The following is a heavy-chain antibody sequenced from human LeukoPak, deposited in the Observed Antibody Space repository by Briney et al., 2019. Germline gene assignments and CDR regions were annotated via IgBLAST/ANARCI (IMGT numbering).Heavy chain of an antibody. D-gene: IGHD3-22*01. V-gene: IGHV1-2*06. CDR1: GYIFTDYY. J-gene: IGHJ4*02. CDR2: INPNNGGT. Sequence: GASVKVSCKASGYIFTDYYMHWVRQAPGQGLEWMGRINPNNGGTYYSQKFQGRVTMTRDTSITTAYMELRGLRSDDTAVYYCARMPYDSSGYSMYWGQGTLVTVSS. CDR3: ARMPYDSSGYSMY.